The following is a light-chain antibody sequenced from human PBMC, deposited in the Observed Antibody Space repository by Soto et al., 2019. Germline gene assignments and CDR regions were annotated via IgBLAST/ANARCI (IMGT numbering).Light chain of an antibody. CDR3: QQYGRSLT. CDR2: DAS. CDR1: QSVTNSY. J-gene: IGKJ4*01. Sequence: EIVLTQSPGTLSLSPGERATLSCRASQSVTNSYLAWYQQKPDQAPRLFIYDASRRATGIPDRFSGSGSGTDFPLTFSRLQPEDFAVYYCQQYGRSLTFGGGTKVEIK. V-gene: IGKV3-20*01.